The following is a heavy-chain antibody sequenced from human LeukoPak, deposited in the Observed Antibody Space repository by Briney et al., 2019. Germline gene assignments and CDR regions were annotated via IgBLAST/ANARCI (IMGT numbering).Heavy chain of an antibody. V-gene: IGHV4-59*12. Sequence: SKTLSLTCTVSGGSINSYYWSWIRQPPGKGLEWIGYIYYSGSTNYNPSLKSRVTISVDTSKNQFSLKLSSVTAADTAVYYCARRRRMTKTPLDYWGQGTLVTVSS. D-gene: IGHD5-24*01. CDR2: IYYSGST. J-gene: IGHJ4*02. CDR1: GGSINSYY. CDR3: ARRRRMTKTPLDY.